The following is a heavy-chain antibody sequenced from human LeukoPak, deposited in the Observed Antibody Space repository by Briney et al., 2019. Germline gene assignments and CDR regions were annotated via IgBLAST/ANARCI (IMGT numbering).Heavy chain of an antibody. CDR1: GFTFSSYA. D-gene: IGHD1-1*01. CDR2: ISYDGSNK. CDR3: ARGTPGYNWNDVADAFDI. J-gene: IGHJ3*02. V-gene: IGHV3-30*04. Sequence: GGSLRLSCAASGFTFSSYAMHWVRQAPGKGLEWVAVISYDGSNKYYADSVKGRFTISRDNSKNTLYLQMNSLRAEDTAVYYCARGTPGYNWNDVADAFDIWGQGTMVTVSS.